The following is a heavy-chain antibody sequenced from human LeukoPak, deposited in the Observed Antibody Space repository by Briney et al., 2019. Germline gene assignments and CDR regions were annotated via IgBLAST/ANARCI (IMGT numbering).Heavy chain of an antibody. D-gene: IGHD4-17*01. Sequence: GGSLRLSCAASGFTFSNYAMSWVRQAPGKGLEWISGITGGRSTYYADSVKGRFTISRDNSKNTMSLEMNSLRVEDTAVYYCARDDFGDYRGLGNYWGQGTLVTVST. J-gene: IGHJ4*02. CDR1: GFTFSNYA. V-gene: IGHV3-23*01. CDR3: ARDDFGDYRGLGNY. CDR2: ITGGRST.